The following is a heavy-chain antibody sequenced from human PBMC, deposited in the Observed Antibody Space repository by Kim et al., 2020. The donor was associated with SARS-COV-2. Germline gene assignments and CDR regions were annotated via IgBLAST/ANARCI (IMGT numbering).Heavy chain of an antibody. V-gene: IGHV4-34*01. Sequence: SETLSLTCAVYGGSFSGYYWSWIRQPPGKGLEWIGEINHSGSTNYNPSLKSRVTISVDTSKNQFSLKLSSVTAADTAVYYCARAIRSITMVRGVPFDYWGQGTLVTVSS. D-gene: IGHD3-10*01. J-gene: IGHJ4*02. CDR3: ARAIRSITMVRGVPFDY. CDR2: INHSGST. CDR1: GGSFSGYY.